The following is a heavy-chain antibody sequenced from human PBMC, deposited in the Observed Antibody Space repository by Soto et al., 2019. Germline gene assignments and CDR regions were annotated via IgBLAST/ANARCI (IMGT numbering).Heavy chain of an antibody. D-gene: IGHD2-21*02. CDR3: ARERYCGGDCYSGNWFDP. CDR1: GGSISSYY. CDR2: IYYSGST. J-gene: IGHJ5*02. V-gene: IGHV4-59*01. Sequence: PSETLSLTCTVSGGSISSYYWSWIRQPPGKGLEWIGYIYYSGSTNYNPSLKSRVTISVDTSKNQFSLKLSSVTAADTAVYYCARERYCGGDCYSGNWFDPWGQGTLVTVSS.